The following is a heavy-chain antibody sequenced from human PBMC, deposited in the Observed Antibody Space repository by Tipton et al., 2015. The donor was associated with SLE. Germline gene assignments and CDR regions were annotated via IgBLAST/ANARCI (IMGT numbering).Heavy chain of an antibody. CDR1: GGSLTSSSHY. V-gene: IGHV4-61*01. D-gene: IGHD4-17*01. CDR2: IFYTGSA. J-gene: IGHJ4*02. CDR3: ARLYGDYSAFDY. Sequence: TLSLTCTVSGGSLTSSSHYWTWIRQPPGKGLEWIGYIFYTGSASYNPSLTGRVTISLDTSKNQFSLKLSSVTAADTAVYYCARLYGDYSAFDYWGQRTLVTVSS.